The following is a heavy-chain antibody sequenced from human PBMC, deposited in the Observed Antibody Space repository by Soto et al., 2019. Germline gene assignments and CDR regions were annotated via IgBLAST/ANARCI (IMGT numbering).Heavy chain of an antibody. CDR3: TVGGAGHPFDY. V-gene: IGHV4-59*01. Sequence: QVQLQESGPGLVKPSETLSLTCTVSGVSITSYYWTWIRHPPGKGLEWIGNIHYSGSTNYSPSLKGRVIISVDTSENQSSLKLSSVTTADTAVYYCTVGGAGHPFDYWGQGTLVTVSS. D-gene: IGHD3-16*01. CDR1: GVSITSYY. CDR2: IHYSGST. J-gene: IGHJ4*02.